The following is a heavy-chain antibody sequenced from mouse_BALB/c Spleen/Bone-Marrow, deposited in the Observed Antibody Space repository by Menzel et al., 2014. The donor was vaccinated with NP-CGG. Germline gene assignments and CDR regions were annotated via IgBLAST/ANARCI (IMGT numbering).Heavy chain of an antibody. Sequence: EVMLVESGGGLVKPGGSLKLSCAASGFTFSSYAMSWVRQSPEKRLEWVAEISSGGSYTYYPDTVTGRFTISRDNAKNTLYLEMSSRRSEDTAMYYCARSPQRDYAMDYWGQGTSVTVSS. D-gene: IGHD3-2*02. J-gene: IGHJ4*01. V-gene: IGHV5-9-4*01. CDR2: ISSGGSYT. CDR1: GFTFSSYA. CDR3: ARSPQRDYAMDY.